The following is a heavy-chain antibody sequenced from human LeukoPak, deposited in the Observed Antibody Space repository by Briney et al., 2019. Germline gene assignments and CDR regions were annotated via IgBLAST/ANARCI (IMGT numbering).Heavy chain of an antibody. V-gene: IGHV1-18*01. J-gene: IGHJ5*02. D-gene: IGHD5-18*01. Sequence: ASVKVSCKASGYTFTSYGISWVRQAPGQGLEWMGWISAYNGNTNYAQKLQGRVTMTTDTSTSTAYMELRSLRSDDTAVYYCARGSGGYSYGLYNWFDPWGQGTLVTVSS. CDR2: ISAYNGNT. CDR3: ARGSGGYSYGLYNWFDP. CDR1: GYTFTSYG.